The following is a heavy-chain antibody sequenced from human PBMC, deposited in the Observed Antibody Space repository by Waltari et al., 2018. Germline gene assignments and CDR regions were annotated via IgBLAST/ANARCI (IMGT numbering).Heavy chain of an antibody. CDR2: IYYRGST. V-gene: IGHV4-39*01. CDR3: ASWYSSIGWFDP. D-gene: IGHD6-19*01. CDR1: GGSLSSSLYY. J-gene: IGHJ5*02. Sequence: QLQLQESGPGLVKPSEPLSLTGTVSGGSLSSSLYYSCWIRQPPGKAREWIGSIYYRGSTYYTPSLKSRVTISVDTSKNQFSLKLSSVTAADTAVYYCASWYSSIGWFDPWGQGTLVTVSS.